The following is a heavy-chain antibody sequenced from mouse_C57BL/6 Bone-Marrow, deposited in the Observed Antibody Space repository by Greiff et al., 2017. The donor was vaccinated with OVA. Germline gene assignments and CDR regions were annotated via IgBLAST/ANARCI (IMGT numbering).Heavy chain of an antibody. V-gene: IGHV14-4*01. Sequence: VQLQQSGAELVRPGASVKLSCTASGFNIKDDYMHWVKQRPEQGLEWIGWIDPENGDTEYASKFQGKATITADTSSNTAYLQLSSLTSEDTAVYSCTLHYYGSSSVDYWGQGTTLTVSS. D-gene: IGHD1-1*01. CDR3: TLHYYGSSSVDY. CDR1: GFNIKDDY. CDR2: IDPENGDT. J-gene: IGHJ2*01.